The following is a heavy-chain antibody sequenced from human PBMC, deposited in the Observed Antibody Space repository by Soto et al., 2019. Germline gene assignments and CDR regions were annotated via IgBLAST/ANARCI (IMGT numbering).Heavy chain of an antibody. CDR3: ARIPRIAVAFDI. V-gene: IGHV3-48*02. D-gene: IGHD6-19*01. CDR2: ISSSSSTI. J-gene: IGHJ3*02. Sequence: TGGSLRLSCAASGFTFSSYSMNWVRQAPGKGLEWVSYISSSSSTIYYADSVKGRFTISRDNAKNSLYLQMNSLGDEDTAVYYCARIPRIAVAFDIWGQGTMVT. CDR1: GFTFSSYS.